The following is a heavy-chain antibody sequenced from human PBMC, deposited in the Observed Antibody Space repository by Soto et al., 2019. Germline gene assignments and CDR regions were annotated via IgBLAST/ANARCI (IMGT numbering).Heavy chain of an antibody. J-gene: IGHJ3*02. CDR2: IYYSGST. CDR3: ERSRAEAGTGACDI. CDR1: GGSISSGGYY. Sequence: PSETLSLPCTVSGGSISSGGYYWSWIRQHPGKGLEWIGYIYYSGSTYYNPSLKSRVTISVDTSKNQFSLKLSSVTAADTAVYYCERSRAEAGTGACDIWRQGTRVTVSS. V-gene: IGHV4-31*03. D-gene: IGHD6-13*01.